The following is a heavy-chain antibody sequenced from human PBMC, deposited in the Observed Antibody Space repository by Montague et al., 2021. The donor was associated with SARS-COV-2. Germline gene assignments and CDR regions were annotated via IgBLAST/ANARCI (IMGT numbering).Heavy chain of an antibody. V-gene: IGHV3-48*02. D-gene: IGHD6-13*01. Sequence: SLRLSCAASGFTFSTYSMSWVRQAAGRGLEWISFIGSSSTAISYADSVKGRFTVSRDNVKNSLYLQMNSLRDDDTAVYYCAKTRDSLSWSPFDFWGQGALVTVSS. CDR3: AKTRDSLSWSPFDF. CDR2: IGSSSTAI. J-gene: IGHJ4*02. CDR1: GFTFSTYS.